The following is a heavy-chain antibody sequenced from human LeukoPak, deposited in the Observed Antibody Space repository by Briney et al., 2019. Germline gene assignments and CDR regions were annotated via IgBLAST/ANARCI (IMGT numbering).Heavy chain of an antibody. CDR3: ARDPRGWLSDNWFDP. Sequence: GASVKVSCKASGGTFSSYAISWVRQAPGQGLEWMGGIIPIFGTANYAQKFQGRVTITADESTSTAYMELSSLRSEDTAVYYCARDPRGWLSDNWFDPRGQGTLVTVSS. J-gene: IGHJ5*02. CDR2: IIPIFGTA. D-gene: IGHD3-22*01. V-gene: IGHV1-69*13. CDR1: GGTFSSYA.